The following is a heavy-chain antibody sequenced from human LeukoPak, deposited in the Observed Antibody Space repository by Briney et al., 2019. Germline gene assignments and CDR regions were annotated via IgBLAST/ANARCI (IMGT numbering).Heavy chain of an antibody. CDR2: IYYSGST. CDR3: ARARAVRGVGSHWFDP. V-gene: IGHV4-59*01. J-gene: IGHJ5*02. CDR1: GGSISSYY. D-gene: IGHD3-10*01. Sequence: SETLSLTCTVSGGSISSYYWSWIRQPPGKGLEWIGYIYYSGSTNYNPSLKSRVTISVDTSKNQFSLKLSSVTAADTAVYYCARARAVRGVGSHWFDPWGQGTLVTVSS.